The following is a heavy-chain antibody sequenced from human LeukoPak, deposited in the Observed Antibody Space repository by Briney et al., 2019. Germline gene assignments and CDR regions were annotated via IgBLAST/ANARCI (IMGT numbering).Heavy chain of an antibody. CDR1: GFTFTSYG. J-gene: IGHJ4*02. CDR2: ISAYNGNT. D-gene: IGHD6-6*01. CDR3: ARGFSIAAGPDY. Sequence: PGGSLRLSCAASGFTFTSYGISWVRQAPGQGLEWMGWISAYNGNTNYAQKLQGRVTMTTDTSTSTAYMELRSLRSDDTAVYYCARGFSIAAGPDYWGQGTLVTVSS. V-gene: IGHV1-18*01.